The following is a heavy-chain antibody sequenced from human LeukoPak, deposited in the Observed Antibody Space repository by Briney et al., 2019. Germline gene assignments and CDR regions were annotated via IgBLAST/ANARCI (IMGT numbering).Heavy chain of an antibody. CDR3: ATDGNFDL. CDR2: ISYSGST. CDR1: GVSISTYS. V-gene: IGHV4-59*01. D-gene: IGHD1-26*01. Sequence: SETLSLTCTVSGVSISTYSWSWIRQPPGKGLEWIGYISYSGSTSYNPSLRSRVTISVDTSKNQFSLKLSSVTAADTAVYYCATDGNFDLWGRGTPVTVSS. J-gene: IGHJ2*01.